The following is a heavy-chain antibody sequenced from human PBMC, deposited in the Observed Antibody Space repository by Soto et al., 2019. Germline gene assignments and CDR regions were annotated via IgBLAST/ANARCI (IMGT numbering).Heavy chain of an antibody. V-gene: IGHV3-23*01. CDR3: AKPGSTNGVCPGRANYYGMDV. CDR1: GITFSSYA. Sequence: GGSRRRSWALAGITFSSYAMSCGLQAPGKGLGCVSSMSVSAGSTYYADSVKGRSTISRDNSKNTLYLQMNSLIAEDTAVYYCAKPGSTNGVCPGRANYYGMDVWGQGTTVTVSS. D-gene: IGHD2-8*01. CDR2: MSVSAGST. J-gene: IGHJ6*02.